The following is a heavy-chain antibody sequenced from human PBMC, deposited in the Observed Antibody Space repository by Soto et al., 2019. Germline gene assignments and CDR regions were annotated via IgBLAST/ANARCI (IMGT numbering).Heavy chain of an antibody. V-gene: IGHV3-74*01. CDR2: INSDGSST. CDR3: ARGLRGGYGMDV. CDR1: GFTFSSYW. D-gene: IGHD3-16*01. Sequence: EVQLVESGGGLVQPGGSLSLSCAASGFTFSSYWMHWVRQAPGKGLVWVSRINSDGSSTSYADSVKGRFTISRDNAKNTPYLQMNSLRGEDTAVYYCARGLRGGYGMDVWGQGTTVTVSS. J-gene: IGHJ6*02.